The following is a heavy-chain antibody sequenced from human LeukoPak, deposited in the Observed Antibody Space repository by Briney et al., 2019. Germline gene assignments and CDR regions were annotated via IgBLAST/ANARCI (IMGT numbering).Heavy chain of an antibody. CDR2: INPYNGNT. CDR3: ARGRIPARLRELGVVTDRHYYMDV. V-gene: IGHV1-18*01. Sequence: ASVKVSCKASGYTFTNFAISWVRQAPGQGLEWMGWINPYNGNTKYALKVQGRVTMTTDTSTSTAYMELRSLSPDNTAVFYCARGRIPARLRELGVVTDRHYYMDVWGKGTTVTVS. CDR1: GYTFTNFA. D-gene: IGHD3-3*01. J-gene: IGHJ6*03.